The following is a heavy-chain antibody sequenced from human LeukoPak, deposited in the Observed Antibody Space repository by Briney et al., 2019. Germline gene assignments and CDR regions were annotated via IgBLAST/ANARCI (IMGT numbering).Heavy chain of an antibody. V-gene: IGHV1-8*02. CDR2: VNPNSGNT. CDR1: GYTSTNND. CDR3: ARGVLAGYSSGLYYFDY. D-gene: IGHD6-19*01. Sequence: GASVKVSCKASGYTSTNNDINWVRQATGQGLEWMGWVNPNSGNTDYAPKFQGRVTMTRNTSISTAYMELSSLRSEDTAVYYCARGVLAGYSSGLYYFDYWGQGTLVTVSS. J-gene: IGHJ4*02.